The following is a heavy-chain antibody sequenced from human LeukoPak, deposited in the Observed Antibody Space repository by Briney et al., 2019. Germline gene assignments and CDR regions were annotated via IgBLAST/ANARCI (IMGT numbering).Heavy chain of an antibody. CDR1: GFTFSSYA. J-gene: IGHJ4*02. V-gene: IGHV3-23*01. CDR3: AKDQDYYDSSPNDY. Sequence: GGSLRLSCAASGFTFSSYAMSWVRQAPGKGLDCVSAISGSGGSTYYADSVKGRFTISRDNSKNTLYLQMNSLRAEDTAVYYCAKDQDYYDSSPNDYWGQGTLVTVSS. CDR2: ISGSGGST. D-gene: IGHD3-22*01.